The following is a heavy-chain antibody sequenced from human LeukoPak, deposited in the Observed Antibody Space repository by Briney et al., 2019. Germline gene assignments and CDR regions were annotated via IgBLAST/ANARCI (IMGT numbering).Heavy chain of an antibody. J-gene: IGHJ4*02. Sequence: PSETLSLTCTVSGGSISSYYWSWIRQPPGKGLEWIGYIYYSGSTNYNPSLKSRVTISVDTSKNQFSLKLSSVTAADTAVYYCARDRGVAYCSGGSCLTPPYDYWGQGTLVTVSS. CDR1: GGSISSYY. V-gene: IGHV4-59*12. CDR2: IYYSGST. D-gene: IGHD2-15*01. CDR3: ARDRGVAYCSGGSCLTPPYDY.